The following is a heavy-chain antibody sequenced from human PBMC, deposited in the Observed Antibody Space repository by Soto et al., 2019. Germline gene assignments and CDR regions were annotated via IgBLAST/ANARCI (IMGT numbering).Heavy chain of an antibody. CDR3: AHSPYSGSYRTYYFDY. V-gene: IGHV2-5*02. D-gene: IGHD1-26*01. CDR1: GFSLSTSGVG. Sequence: QITLKESGPTLVKPTQTLTLTCTFSGFSLSTSGVGVGWIRQPPGKALEWLALIYWDDDKRYSPSLKSRLTITNDTSKNQVVLTMNNMDPVDTATYYCAHSPYSGSYRTYYFDYWGQGTLVTVSS. CDR2: IYWDDDK. J-gene: IGHJ4*02.